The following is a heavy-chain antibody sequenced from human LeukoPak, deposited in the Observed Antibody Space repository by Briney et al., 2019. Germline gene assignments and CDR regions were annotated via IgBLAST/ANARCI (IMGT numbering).Heavy chain of an antibody. Sequence: GESLKISCKGSGYSFTTHWIGWVRQMPGKGLEWMGIIYPGDSDTKYSPSFQGQVPILADKSVSTAYLQWSGLKASDTALYYCARLLSSSSWFGGFDYWGQGTLVTVSS. D-gene: IGHD6-13*01. V-gene: IGHV5-51*01. CDR1: GYSFTTHW. CDR3: ARLLSSSSWFGGFDY. J-gene: IGHJ4*02. CDR2: IYPGDSDT.